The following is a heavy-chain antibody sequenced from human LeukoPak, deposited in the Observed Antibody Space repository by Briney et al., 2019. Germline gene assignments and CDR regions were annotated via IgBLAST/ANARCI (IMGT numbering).Heavy chain of an antibody. CDR2: IKQDGSEK. CDR3: VTGDLLFDY. Sequence: GGSLRLSCAASGFTFISYWLSWVRQAPGKGLEWVANIKQDGSEKYYVDSVKGRFTISRDNAKNSLYLQMNSLRAEDTAVYYCVTGDLLFDYWGQGTLVTVSS. D-gene: IGHD7-27*01. J-gene: IGHJ4*02. V-gene: IGHV3-7*01. CDR1: GFTFISYW.